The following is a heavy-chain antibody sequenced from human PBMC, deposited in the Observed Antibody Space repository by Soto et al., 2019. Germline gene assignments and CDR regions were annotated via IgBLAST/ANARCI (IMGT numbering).Heavy chain of an antibody. CDR2: ISGTGGST. D-gene: IGHD1-26*01. Sequence: GGSLRLSCAASGFTFSSYAMSWVRQAPGKGLEWVSAISGTGGSTYYADSVKGRFTISRDNSKNTLYLQMNSLRAEDTAVYYCAKHDVEVGATEGVDYWGQGTLVTVSS. J-gene: IGHJ4*02. CDR1: GFTFSSYA. CDR3: AKHDVEVGATEGVDY. V-gene: IGHV3-23*01.